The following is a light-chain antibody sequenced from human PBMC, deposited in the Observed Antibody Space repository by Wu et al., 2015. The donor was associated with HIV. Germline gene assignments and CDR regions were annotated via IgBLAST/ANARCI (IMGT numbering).Light chain of an antibody. CDR1: QNIDNN. V-gene: IGKV3-15*01. Sequence: EIEMTQSPGTLSVSPGEGATLSCRASQNIDNNLAWYQQKPGQAPRLLIYGASTRATGIPARFSGSGSGTEFTLTISSLQSEDFAVYYCQQYDNWPPWTFGQGTKVEIK. CDR2: GAS. J-gene: IGKJ1*01. CDR3: QQYDNWPPWT.